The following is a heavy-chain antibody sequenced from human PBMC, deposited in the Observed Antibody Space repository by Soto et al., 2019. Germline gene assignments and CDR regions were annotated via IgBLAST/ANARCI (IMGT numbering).Heavy chain of an antibody. D-gene: IGHD2-8*01. CDR2: IYYSGST. J-gene: IGHJ3*02. CDR1: GGSISSGGYY. CDR3: EREYGGAFDI. V-gene: IGHV4-31*03. Sequence: SETLSLTCTVSGGSISSGGYYWSWIRQHPGKGLEWIGYIYYSGSTYYNPSLKSRVTISVDTSKNQFSLKLSSVPTADTAVYYCEREYGGAFDIWGQGTMVTVSS.